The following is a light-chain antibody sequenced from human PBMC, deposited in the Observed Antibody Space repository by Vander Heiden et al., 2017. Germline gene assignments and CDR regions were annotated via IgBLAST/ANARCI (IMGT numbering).Light chain of an antibody. CDR2: DAS. J-gene: IGKJ5*01. CDR3: QQRSNWPT. CDR1: QSFSSY. Sequence: EIVLTQSPATLSLSPGERATLPCRASQSFSSYLAWYQQKPGQAPRLLIYDASNRATGIPARFSGSGSGTDFTLTISSLEPEDFAVYYCQQRSNWPTFGQGTRLEIK. V-gene: IGKV3-11*01.